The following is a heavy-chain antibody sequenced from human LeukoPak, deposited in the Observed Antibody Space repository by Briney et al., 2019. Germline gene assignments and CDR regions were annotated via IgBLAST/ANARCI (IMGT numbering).Heavy chain of an antibody. J-gene: IGHJ6*02. V-gene: IGHV1-2*02. Sequence: ASVKVSCKASGYTFTGYYIHWVRQAPGQGLEWMGWINPNSNAANYARKFQGRVTMTRDTSITTAYMEVSRLRFDDTAVYYCARGMYGLDVWGQGTTVTVSS. CDR2: INPNSNAA. CDR1: GYTFTGYY. CDR3: ARGMYGLDV.